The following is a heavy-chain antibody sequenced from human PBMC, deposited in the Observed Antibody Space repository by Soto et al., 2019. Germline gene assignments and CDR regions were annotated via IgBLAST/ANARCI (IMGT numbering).Heavy chain of an antibody. CDR1: GFTFSSYG. Sequence: QVQLVESGGGVVQPGRSLRLSCAASGFTFSSYGMHWVRQAPGKGLEWVAVIWYDGSNKYYADSVKGRFTISRDNSKNTLYVQMNSLRAEDTAVYYCARDVRDPFFDYWGQGTLVTVSS. CDR2: IWYDGSNK. J-gene: IGHJ4*02. V-gene: IGHV3-33*01. CDR3: ARDVRDPFFDY.